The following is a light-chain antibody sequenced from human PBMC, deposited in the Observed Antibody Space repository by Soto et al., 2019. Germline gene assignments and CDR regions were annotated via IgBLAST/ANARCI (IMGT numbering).Light chain of an antibody. CDR3: SSYTSSRGV. J-gene: IGLJ1*01. Sequence: QSALTQPASVSGSPGQSITISCTGTSSDVGGYNYVSWYQQHPGKAPKLMIYDVSNRPSGVSNRFSGSKSGNTASLTISGRQAEDEADYSCSSYTSSRGVFGTGTKLTVL. V-gene: IGLV2-14*01. CDR2: DVS. CDR1: SSDVGGYNY.